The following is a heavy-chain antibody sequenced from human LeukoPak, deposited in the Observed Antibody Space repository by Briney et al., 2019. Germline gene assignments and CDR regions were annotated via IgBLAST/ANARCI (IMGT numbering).Heavy chain of an antibody. V-gene: IGHV4-30-4*01. CDR1: GGSISSGDYY. J-gene: IGHJ5*02. CDR3: ARATIGYCSSTSCVWNWFDP. CDR2: IYYSGST. D-gene: IGHD2-2*01. Sequence: PSETLSLTCTVSGGSISSGDYYWSWIRQPPGKGLEWIGYIYYSGSTYYNPSLKSRVTISVDTSKNQFSLKLSSVTAADTAVYYCARATIGYCSSTSCVWNWFDPWGQGTLVTVSP.